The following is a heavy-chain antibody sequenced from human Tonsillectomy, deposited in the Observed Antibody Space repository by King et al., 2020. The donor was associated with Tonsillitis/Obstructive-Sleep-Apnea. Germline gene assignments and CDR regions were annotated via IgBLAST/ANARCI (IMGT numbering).Heavy chain of an antibody. J-gene: IGHJ5*02. V-gene: IGHV2-5*02. CDR1: GFSLSTNRVG. CDR3: AHRRDEPSITGTLFDP. D-gene: IGHD1-7*01. Sequence: TLKESGPTLVKPPQTLTLTCTFSGFSLSTNRVGVGWIRQPPGKALEWLALIYWDDDKRYSPSLKSRLTITKDTSKNQVVLTMTNMDPVDTATYYCAHRRDEPSITGTLFDPWGQGTLVTVSS. CDR2: IYWDDDK.